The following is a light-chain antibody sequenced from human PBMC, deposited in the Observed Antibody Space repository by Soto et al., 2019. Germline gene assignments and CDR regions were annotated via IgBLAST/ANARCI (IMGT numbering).Light chain of an antibody. CDR2: RAS. Sequence: DIQMTQSPSSLSASVGDRVTITCRASQTVGDHLNWYQQKPGTAPKLLFSRASRLQSGVPSRFTGSGVATDFTLTISSLQPEDFATYYCHQTFLSPPTFGQGTKWIS. V-gene: IGKV1-39*01. J-gene: IGKJ1*01. CDR1: QTVGDH. CDR3: HQTFLSPPT.